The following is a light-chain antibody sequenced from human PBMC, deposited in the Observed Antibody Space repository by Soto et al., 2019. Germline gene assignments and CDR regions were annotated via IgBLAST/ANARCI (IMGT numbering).Light chain of an antibody. CDR2: GAS. Sequence: EIVMTQSPATLSVSPGERDTLSCRASQSVNSNLAWYQQKPGQAPRLLIYGASTRATGIPARFSGSGSGTEFTLTISSLRTEDFAVYYCQQCDSWPPYTFGQGTKLEIK. CDR1: QSVNSN. J-gene: IGKJ2*01. CDR3: QQCDSWPPYT. V-gene: IGKV3-15*01.